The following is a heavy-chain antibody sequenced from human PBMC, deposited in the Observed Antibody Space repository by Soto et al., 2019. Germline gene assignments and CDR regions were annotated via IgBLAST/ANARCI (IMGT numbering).Heavy chain of an antibody. CDR1: GFSLSTSGVG. CDR3: AHVLRYFGWLLSGFDY. Sequence: QITLKESGPTLVKPTQTLTLTCTFSGFSLSTSGVGVGWIRQPPGKALEWLALIYWDDDKRYSPSLKSRLTNTKDTSKTQVVLTMTNMDPVDTATYYCAHVLRYFGWLLSGFDYWGQGTLVTVSS. CDR2: IYWDDDK. D-gene: IGHD3-9*01. J-gene: IGHJ4*02. V-gene: IGHV2-5*02.